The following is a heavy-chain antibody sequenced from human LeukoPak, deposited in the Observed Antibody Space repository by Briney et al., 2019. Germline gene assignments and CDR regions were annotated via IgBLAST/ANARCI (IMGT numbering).Heavy chain of an antibody. CDR1: GYTFTGYY. D-gene: IGHD3-10*01. CDR3: ARAYGSGSSNYYYYMDV. CDR2: INPNSGGT. V-gene: IGHV1-2*02. J-gene: IGHJ6*03. Sequence: ASVKVSCKASGYTFTGYYMHWVRQAPGQGLEWMGWINPNSGGTNYAQKFQGRVTMTRDTSISTAYMELSRLRSDVTAVYYCARAYGSGSSNYYYYMDVWGKGTTVTISS.